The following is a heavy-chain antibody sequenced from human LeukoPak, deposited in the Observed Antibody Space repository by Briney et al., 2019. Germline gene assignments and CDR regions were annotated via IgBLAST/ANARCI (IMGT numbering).Heavy chain of an antibody. Sequence: SVKVSCKASGGTFSSYAISWVRQAPGQGLEWMGGIIPSFGTANYAQKFQGRVTITTDESTSTAYMELSSLRSEDTAVYYCAREPVAAAAPYVWFDPWGQGTLVTVSS. J-gene: IGHJ5*02. CDR1: GGTFSSYA. D-gene: IGHD6-13*01. CDR2: IIPSFGTA. CDR3: AREPVAAAAPYVWFDP. V-gene: IGHV1-69*05.